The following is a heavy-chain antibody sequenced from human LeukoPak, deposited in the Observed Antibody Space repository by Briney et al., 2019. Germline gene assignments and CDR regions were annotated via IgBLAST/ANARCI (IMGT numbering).Heavy chain of an antibody. V-gene: IGHV4-4*07. CDR2: IYTSGST. D-gene: IGHD3-22*01. CDR3: ARAREYYFDSVWFDP. CDR1: GGSISSYY. Sequence: QPSETLSLTCTVSGGSISSYYWSWIRQPAGKGLEWIGRIYTSGSTNYNPSLKSRVTMSVDTSKNQFSLKLSSVTAADTAVYYCARAREYYFDSVWFDPWGQGTLVTVSS. J-gene: IGHJ5*02.